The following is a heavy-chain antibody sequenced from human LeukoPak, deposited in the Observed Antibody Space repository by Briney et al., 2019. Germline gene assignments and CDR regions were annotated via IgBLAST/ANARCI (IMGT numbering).Heavy chain of an antibody. Sequence: ASVKVSCKASGYTFTSYGISWVRQAPGQGLEWMGWISAYNGNTNYAQKLRGRVTMTTDTSTSTAYMELRSLRSDDTAVYYCARSRQNYDFWSGYFTIFDYWGQGTLVTVSS. V-gene: IGHV1-18*01. CDR1: GYTFTSYG. J-gene: IGHJ4*02. CDR3: ARSRQNYDFWSGYFTIFDY. D-gene: IGHD3-3*01. CDR2: ISAYNGNT.